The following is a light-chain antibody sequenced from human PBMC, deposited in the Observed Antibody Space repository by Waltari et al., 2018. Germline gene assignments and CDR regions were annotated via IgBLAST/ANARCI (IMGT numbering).Light chain of an antibody. CDR2: KAS. CDR1: QSISEY. CDR3: QQYNTYSGT. Sequence: DIQMTQSPSTLSASVGDRVTITCRASQSISEYLAWYQQKPGKAPKRLIYKASRLESGVPSRFSGSGSGTEFTLTISSLQPDDFATYYCQQYNTYSGTFGRGTTVDVK. V-gene: IGKV1-5*03. J-gene: IGKJ1*01.